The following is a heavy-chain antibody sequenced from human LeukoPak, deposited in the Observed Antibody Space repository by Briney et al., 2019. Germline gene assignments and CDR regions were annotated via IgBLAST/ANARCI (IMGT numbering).Heavy chain of an antibody. CDR2: ISYDGSNK. V-gene: IGHV3-30*18. CDR1: GFTFSSYG. CDR3: AKDFVAGYSYGIEGYFDY. D-gene: IGHD5-18*01. J-gene: IGHJ4*02. Sequence: LPGRSLRLSCAASGFTFSSYGMHWVRQAPGKGLEWVAVISYDGSNKYYADSVKGRFTISRDNSKNTLYLQMNSLRAEDTAVYYCAKDFVAGYSYGIEGYFDYWGQGTLVTVSS.